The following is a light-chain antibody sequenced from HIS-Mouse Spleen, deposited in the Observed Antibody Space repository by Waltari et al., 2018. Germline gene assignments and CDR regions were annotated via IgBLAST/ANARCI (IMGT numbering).Light chain of an antibody. V-gene: IGLV3-10*01. Sequence: SYELTQPPSVPVSPGQTARITCSGDALPKNYAYAYQQKSGQAPVLVIYEDSKRPSGIPERFSGSSSGTMATLTISGAQVEDEADYYCYSTDSSGNHRVFGGGTKLTVL. CDR2: EDS. CDR1: ALPKNY. J-gene: IGLJ2*01. CDR3: YSTDSSGNHRV.